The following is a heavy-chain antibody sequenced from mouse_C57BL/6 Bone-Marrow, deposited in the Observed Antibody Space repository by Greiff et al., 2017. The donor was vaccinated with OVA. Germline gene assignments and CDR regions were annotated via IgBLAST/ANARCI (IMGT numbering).Heavy chain of an antibody. Sequence: QVQLQQSGAELVRPGASVTLSCKASGYTFTDYEMHWVKQTPVHGLEWIGAIDPETGGTAYNQKVKGKAILTADKSSSTAYMELRSLTSEDSAVYYCTDYYYGSSFWGQGTTLTVSS. J-gene: IGHJ2*01. V-gene: IGHV1-15*01. CDR1: GYTFTDYE. D-gene: IGHD1-1*01. CDR2: IDPETGGT. CDR3: TDYYYGSSF.